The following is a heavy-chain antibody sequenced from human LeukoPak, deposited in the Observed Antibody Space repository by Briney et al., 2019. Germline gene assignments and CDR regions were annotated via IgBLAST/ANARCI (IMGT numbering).Heavy chain of an antibody. Sequence: ASVKVSCKASGYTFTSYAMNWVRQAPGQGLEWMGWINTNTGNPTYAQGFTGRFVFSLDTSVSTAYLQISSLKAEDTAVYYCARGLALQRTMAVAATSGYWGQGTLVTVSS. V-gene: IGHV7-4-1*02. CDR1: GYTFTSYA. CDR3: ARGLALQRTMAVAATSGY. J-gene: IGHJ4*02. CDR2: INTNTGNP. D-gene: IGHD6-19*01.